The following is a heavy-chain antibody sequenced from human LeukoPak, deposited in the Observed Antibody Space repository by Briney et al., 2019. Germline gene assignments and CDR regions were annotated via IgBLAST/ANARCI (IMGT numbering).Heavy chain of an antibody. CDR1: GGSISSSSYY. CDR2: IYYSGST. D-gene: IGHD5-12*01. CDR3: ARHSVYSGYDFDY. Sequence: SETLSLTCTVSGGSISSSSYYWGWIRQPPGKGLEWIGSIYYSGSTYYNPSLKSRVTISVDTSKTQFSLKLSSVTAADTAVYYCARHSVYSGYDFDYWGQGTLVTVSS. V-gene: IGHV4-39*01. J-gene: IGHJ4*02.